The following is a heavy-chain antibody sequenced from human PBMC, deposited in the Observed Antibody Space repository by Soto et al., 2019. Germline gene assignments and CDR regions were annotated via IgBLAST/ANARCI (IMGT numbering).Heavy chain of an antibody. J-gene: IGHJ4*02. D-gene: IGHD3-10*01. CDR3: AGDRYYYGSGGPKAFDY. CDR1: GYTFTSYG. V-gene: IGHV1-18*01. Sequence: ASVKVSCKASGYTFTSYGISWVRQAPGQGLEWMGWISAYNGNTNYAQKLQGRVTMTTDTSTSTAYMELRSLRSDDTAVYYCAGDRYYYGSGGPKAFDYWGQGTLLTVSA. CDR2: ISAYNGNT.